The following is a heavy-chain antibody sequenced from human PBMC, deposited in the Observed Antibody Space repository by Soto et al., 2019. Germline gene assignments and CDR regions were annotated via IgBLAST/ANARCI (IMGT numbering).Heavy chain of an antibody. CDR2: IKSKTDGGTT. J-gene: IGHJ4*02. D-gene: IGHD3-3*01. CDR3: TTAPLITIFGVVITVTPRYDDY. Sequence: GGSLRLSCAASGFTFSNAWMNWVRQAPGKGLEWVGRIKSKTDGGTTDYAAPVKGRFTISRDDSKNTLYLQMNSLKTEDTAVYYCTTAPLITIFGVVITVTPRYDDYWGQGTLVTVSS. V-gene: IGHV3-15*07. CDR1: GFTFSNAW.